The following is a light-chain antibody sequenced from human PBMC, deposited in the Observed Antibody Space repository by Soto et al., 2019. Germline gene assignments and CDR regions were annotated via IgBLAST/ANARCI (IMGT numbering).Light chain of an antibody. V-gene: IGLV1-44*01. CDR3: AAWDDSLHGPV. CDR2: SNN. CDR1: NSNIGSNT. Sequence: QSVLTQPPSASGTPGQRVTISCSGSNSNIGSNTVNWHQQLPGTAPKLLVYSNNQRPSGVPDRFSGSKSGTSASLAISGLQSADEADYYCAAWDDSLHGPVFGGGTKVTVL. J-gene: IGLJ2*01.